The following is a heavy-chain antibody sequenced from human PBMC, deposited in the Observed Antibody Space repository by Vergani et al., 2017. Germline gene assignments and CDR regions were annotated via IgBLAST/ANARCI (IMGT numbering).Heavy chain of an antibody. J-gene: IGHJ2*01. V-gene: IGHV4-39*01. D-gene: IGHD3-10*01. CDR2: IYNSGNG. Sequence: QMQLQESGPGLVKASETLSLTCTVSGDSIISRSYYWGWIRQPPGKGLEWIGSIYNSGNGDSSSSLKSRVTISADTSKNQFSLRLTSVTAADTAVYYCAGGKYYSGSTSQFRVRYFDVWGRGTLVTVPS. CDR3: AGGKYYSGSTSQFRVRYFDV. CDR1: GDSIISRSYY.